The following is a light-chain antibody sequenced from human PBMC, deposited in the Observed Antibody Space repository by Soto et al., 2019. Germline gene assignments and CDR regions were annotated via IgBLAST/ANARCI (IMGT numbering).Light chain of an antibody. CDR2: DVT. CDR3: CSYAGSYNYV. J-gene: IGLJ1*01. V-gene: IGLV2-11*01. Sequence: QSALTQPRSVSGSPGQSVTISCTGTTSDVGGYNYVSWYQQHPGKAPKLIIFDVTKRPSGVPDRFSGSKSGNTASLTISGLLAEDEADYYCCSYAGSYNYVFGTGTRSPS. CDR1: TSDVGGYNY.